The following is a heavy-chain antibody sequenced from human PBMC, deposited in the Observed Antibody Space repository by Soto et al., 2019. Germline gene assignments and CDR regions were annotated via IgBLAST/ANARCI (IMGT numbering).Heavy chain of an antibody. Sequence: SVKVSCKASGGTFSSYAISWVRQAPGQGLEWMGGIIPIFGTANYAQKFQGRVTITADESTSTAYMELSSLRSEDTAVYYCARDVAAGTPEGGYAFDIWGQGTMVTVSS. CDR1: GGTFSSYA. CDR2: IIPIFGTA. D-gene: IGHD6-13*01. J-gene: IGHJ3*02. CDR3: ARDVAAGTPEGGYAFDI. V-gene: IGHV1-69*13.